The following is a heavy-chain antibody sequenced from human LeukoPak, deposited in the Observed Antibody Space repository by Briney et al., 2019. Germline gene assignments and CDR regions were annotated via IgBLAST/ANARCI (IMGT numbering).Heavy chain of an antibody. D-gene: IGHD1-26*01. V-gene: IGHV1-69*05. J-gene: IGHJ4*02. Sequence: SSVKVSCKAAGGTFSSYAINWVRQAPGQGLEWMGGIIPMFDTADYAQRFQGRVTITTDESTSTVYMDLSSLTSEDTAVYYCAEGESTGSYYEGYWGQGTLATVSS. CDR3: AEGESTGSYYEGY. CDR1: GGTFSSYA. CDR2: IIPMFDTA.